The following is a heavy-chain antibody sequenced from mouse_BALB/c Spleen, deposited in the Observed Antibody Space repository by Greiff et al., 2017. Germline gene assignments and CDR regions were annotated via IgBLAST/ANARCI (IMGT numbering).Heavy chain of an antibody. D-gene: IGHD3-1*01. CDR1: GFTFSNYW. J-gene: IGHJ4*01. Sequence: EVLVVESGGGLVQPGGSMKLSCVASGFTFSNYWMNWVRQSPEKGLEWVAEIRLKSNNYATHYAESVKGRFTISRDDSKSSVYLQMNNLRAEDTGIYYCTRTAYDAIDYWGQGTSVTVSS. V-gene: IGHV6-6*02. CDR3: TRTAYDAIDY. CDR2: IRLKSNNYAT.